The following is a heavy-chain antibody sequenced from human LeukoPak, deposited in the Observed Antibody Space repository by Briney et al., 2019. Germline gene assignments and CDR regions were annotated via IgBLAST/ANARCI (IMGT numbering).Heavy chain of an antibody. CDR2: ISSSSSYI. D-gene: IGHD2-2*01. J-gene: IGHJ4*02. CDR3: ARGAATPVFDY. CDR1: GFTFSSYS. Sequence: GGSLRLSCAASGFTFSSYSMNWVRQAPGKGLEWVSSISSSSSYIYYADSVKGRFTISRDDAKNSLYLQMNSLRAEDTAVYYCARGAATPVFDYWGQGTLVTVSS. V-gene: IGHV3-21*01.